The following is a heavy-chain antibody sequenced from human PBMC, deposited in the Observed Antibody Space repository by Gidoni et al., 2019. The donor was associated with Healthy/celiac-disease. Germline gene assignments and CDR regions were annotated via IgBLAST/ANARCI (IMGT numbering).Heavy chain of an antibody. CDR2: IRYDGSNK. Sequence: QVQLVESGGGVVQPGGSLRLSCAASGFTFSSYGMHWVRQAPGKGLEWVAFIRYDGSNKYYADSVKGRFTISRDNSKNTLYLQMNSLRAEDTAVYYCAKDRGSGWYRDFDYWGQGTLVTVSS. J-gene: IGHJ4*02. CDR1: GFTFSSYG. CDR3: AKDRGSGWYRDFDY. D-gene: IGHD6-19*01. V-gene: IGHV3-30*02.